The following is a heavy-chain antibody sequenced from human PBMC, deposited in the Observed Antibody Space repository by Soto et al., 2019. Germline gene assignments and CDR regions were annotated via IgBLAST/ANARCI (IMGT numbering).Heavy chain of an antibody. J-gene: IGHJ5*02. CDR1: GFTFSSYS. CDR3: AREGTDYDFWSGPRTPNWFDP. Sequence: GGSLRLSCAASGFTFSSYSMNWVRQAPGKGLEWVSSISSSSSYIYYADSVKGRFTISRDNAKNSLYLQMNSLRAEDTAVYYCAREGTDYDFWSGPRTPNWFDPWGQGTLVTVSS. V-gene: IGHV3-21*01. D-gene: IGHD3-3*01. CDR2: ISSSSSYI.